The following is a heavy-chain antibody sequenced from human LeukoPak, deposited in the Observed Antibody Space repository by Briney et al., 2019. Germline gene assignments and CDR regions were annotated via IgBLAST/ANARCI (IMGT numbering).Heavy chain of an antibody. J-gene: IGHJ3*02. CDR3: ASEGYSYGGAFDT. D-gene: IGHD5-18*01. Sequence: SETLSLTCTVSGGSISSYYWSWIRQPPGKGLEWIGYIYYSGSTNYNPSLKSRVTISVDTSKNQFSLKLSSVTAADTAVYYCASEGYSYGGAFDTWGQGTMVTVSS. CDR2: IYYSGST. V-gene: IGHV4-59*01. CDR1: GGSISSYY.